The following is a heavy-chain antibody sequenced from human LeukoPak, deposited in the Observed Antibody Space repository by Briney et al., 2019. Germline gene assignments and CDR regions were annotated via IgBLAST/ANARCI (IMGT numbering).Heavy chain of an antibody. CDR1: GYTFTSYD. J-gene: IGHJ4*02. Sequence: ASVKVSCKASGYTFTSYDFNWVRQATGQGLEWMGWMSPNSGNTGYAQKFQGRVTMTRNTSMSIAYMELSSLRSEDTAVYYCARGPPNRGWEYWGQGTLVTVSS. V-gene: IGHV1-8*01. D-gene: IGHD7-27*01. CDR2: MSPNSGNT. CDR3: ARGPPNRGWEY.